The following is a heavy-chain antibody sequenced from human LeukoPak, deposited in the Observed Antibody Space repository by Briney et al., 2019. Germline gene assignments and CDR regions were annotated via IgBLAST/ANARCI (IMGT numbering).Heavy chain of an antibody. J-gene: IGHJ6*02. CDR3: ATAYYASGGYYYYGMDV. D-gene: IGHD3-10*01. V-gene: IGHV1-24*01. CDR1: GYTLTELF. CDR2: FDPEDGET. Sequence: GASVKVSCKVSGYTLTELFMHWVRQAPGKGLEWMGGFDPEDGETIYAQKFQGRVTMTEDTSTDTAYMELSSLRSEDTAVYYCATAYYASGGYYYYGMDVWGQGTTVTVSS.